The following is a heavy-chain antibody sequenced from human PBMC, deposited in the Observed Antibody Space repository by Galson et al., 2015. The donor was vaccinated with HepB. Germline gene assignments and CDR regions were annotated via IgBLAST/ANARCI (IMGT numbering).Heavy chain of an antibody. J-gene: IGHJ4*02. V-gene: IGHV3-30*18. CDR2: ISYDGSNK. CDR3: AKGAGVTGAFDY. CDR1: GFTFSSYG. Sequence: SLRLSCAASGFTFSSYGMHWVRQAPGKGLEWVAVISYDGSNKYYADSVKGRFTISRDNSKNTLYLQMNSLRAEDTAVYYCAKGAGVTGAFDYWGQGTLVTVSS. D-gene: IGHD2-21*02.